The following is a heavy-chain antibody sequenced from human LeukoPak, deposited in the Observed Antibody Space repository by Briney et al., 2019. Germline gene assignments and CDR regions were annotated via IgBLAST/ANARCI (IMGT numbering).Heavy chain of an antibody. CDR1: SGFFSGYF. V-gene: IGHV4-34*01. CDR3: ARGLSSGWYWNWYFDL. CDR2: IDHSGST. D-gene: IGHD6-19*01. Sequence: SEPLSLTCAVYSGFFSGYFWSWIRQPPGKGLEWIGEIDHSGSTNYNPSLKSRVTISVDTSKNQFSLKLSSVTAADTAVYYCARGLSSGWYWNWYFDLWGRGTLVTVSS. J-gene: IGHJ2*01.